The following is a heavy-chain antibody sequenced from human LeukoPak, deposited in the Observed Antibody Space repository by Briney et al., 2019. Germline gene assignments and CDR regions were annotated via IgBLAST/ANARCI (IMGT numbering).Heavy chain of an antibody. CDR3: AKGTGDAGYYFDY. V-gene: IGHV3-23*01. CDR1: GFSFSSYA. D-gene: IGHD7-27*01. J-gene: IGHJ4*02. Sequence: GGSLRLSCAASGFSFSSYAMSWVHQAPGKGREWVSSIRVGGETHYADSVKGRFTISRDNSENTLYLQMSGLRVEDTAVYHCAKGTGDAGYYFDYWGQGTLVTVSS. CDR2: IRVGGET.